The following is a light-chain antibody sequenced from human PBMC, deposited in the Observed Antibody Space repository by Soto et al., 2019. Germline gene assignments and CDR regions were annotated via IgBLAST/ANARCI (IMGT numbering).Light chain of an antibody. J-gene: IGKJ2*01. V-gene: IGKV3-15*01. CDR1: QSVSTN. CDR2: GAS. Sequence: EIVMTQSPATLSVSPGEGATLSCRASQSVSTNVAWYQQKPGQAPGLLIYGASTRATGVPARFSGSGSETEFTLSISSLQSEDFAVYYCQQSNNWPYTFGLGTKLEIK. CDR3: QQSNNWPYT.